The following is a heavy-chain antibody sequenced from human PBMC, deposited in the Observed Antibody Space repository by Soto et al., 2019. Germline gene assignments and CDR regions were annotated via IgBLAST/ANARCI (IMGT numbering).Heavy chain of an antibody. Sequence: SVKVSCKASGGTFSSYAISWVRQAPGQGLEWMGGIIPIFGTANYAQKFQGRVTITADESTSTAYMELSSLRSEDTAVYYCARDGLSYPNPGDYYYYGMDVWGQGTKVTVSS. CDR2: IIPIFGTA. D-gene: IGHD2-2*01. J-gene: IGHJ6*02. V-gene: IGHV1-69*13. CDR1: GGTFSSYA. CDR3: ARDGLSYPNPGDYYYYGMDV.